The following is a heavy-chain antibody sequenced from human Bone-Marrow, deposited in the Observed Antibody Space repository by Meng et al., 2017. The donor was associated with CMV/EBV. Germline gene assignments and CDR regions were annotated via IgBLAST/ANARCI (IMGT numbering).Heavy chain of an antibody. CDR3: AGDAVGATAYYGMDV. J-gene: IGHJ6*02. V-gene: IGHV1-2*02. D-gene: IGHD1-26*01. CDR1: GYTFTGYY. CDR2: INPNSGGT. Sequence: ASVKVSCKASGYTFTGYYMHWVRQAPGQGLEWMGWINPNSGGTNYAQKFQGRVTMTRDTSISTAYMELSRLRSDDTAVYYCAGDAVGATAYYGMDVWGQGTTVTVSS.